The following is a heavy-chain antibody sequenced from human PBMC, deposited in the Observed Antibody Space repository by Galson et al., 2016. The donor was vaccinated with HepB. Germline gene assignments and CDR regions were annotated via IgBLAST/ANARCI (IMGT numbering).Heavy chain of an antibody. J-gene: IGHJ6*02. V-gene: IGHV3-53*01. CDR1: GSTVSNNY. D-gene: IGHD5-24*01. CDR2: IYSGGST. CDR3: ARDPMATRYYYHGMDV. Sequence: SLRLSCAASGSTVSNNYMSWVRQAPGKGLEWVSVIYSGGSTYYADSVKGRFTISRDNSKNTLYLQMNSLRAEDTAVYYCARDPMATRYYYHGMDVWGQGTTVTVSS.